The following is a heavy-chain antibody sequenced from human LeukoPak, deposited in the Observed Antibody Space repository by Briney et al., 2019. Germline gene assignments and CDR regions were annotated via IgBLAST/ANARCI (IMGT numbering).Heavy chain of an antibody. V-gene: IGHV3-21*01. CDR2: ISSSSSYI. D-gene: IGHD6-19*01. CDR1: GFTFSSYS. Sequence: PGGSLRLSCAASGFTFSSYSMNWVRQAPGKGLDWVSSISSSSSYIYYADSVKGRFTISRDNAKNSLYLQMNSLRAEDTAVYYCARGSTSVAGSPIDYWGQGTLVTVSS. J-gene: IGHJ4*02. CDR3: ARGSTSVAGSPIDY.